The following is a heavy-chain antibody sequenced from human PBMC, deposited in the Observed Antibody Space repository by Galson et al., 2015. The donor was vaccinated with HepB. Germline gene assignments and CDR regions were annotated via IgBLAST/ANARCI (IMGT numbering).Heavy chain of an antibody. Sequence: SLRLSCAASGFTFNNAWMSWVRQAPGKGLEWVAIISYDGMNEYYAESVKGRFTISRDNSKNKVFLQMESLRTEDTALYYCAKGGMSLSYQLLVDYFYYAMDVWGRGTTVTVSS. J-gene: IGHJ6*02. CDR3: AKGGMSLSYQLLVDYFYYAMDV. CDR1: GFTFNNAW. V-gene: IGHV3-30*18. CDR2: ISYDGMNE. D-gene: IGHD1-1*01.